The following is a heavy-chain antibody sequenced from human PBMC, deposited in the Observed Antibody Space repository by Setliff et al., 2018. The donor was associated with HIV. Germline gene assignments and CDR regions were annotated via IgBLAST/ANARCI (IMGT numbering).Heavy chain of an antibody. V-gene: IGHV3-7*03. D-gene: IGHD6-19*01. CDR3: AKDWSSGFDAFDI. CDR1: RFSFSTFW. Sequence: GGSLRLSCATSRFSFSTFWMTWVRQAPGKGLEWIANINQDGNKKYHAGSVWGRFTISRDNAKNSLYLQMNSLRAEDTALYYCAKDWSSGFDAFDIWGQGTMVTVSS. J-gene: IGHJ3*02. CDR2: INQDGNKK.